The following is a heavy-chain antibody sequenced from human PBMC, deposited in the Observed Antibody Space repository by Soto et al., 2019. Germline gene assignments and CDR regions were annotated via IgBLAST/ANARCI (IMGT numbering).Heavy chain of an antibody. CDR3: ARPLRPYRGSDYGAFDI. D-gene: IGHD1-26*01. CDR1: GFSLSNARLG. CDR2: IFSNEEK. J-gene: IGHJ3*02. V-gene: IGHV2-26*01. Sequence: QVTLKESGPVLVKPTETLTLTCTVSGFSLSNARLGVSWIRQPPVKALEWLAHIFSNEEKSYRTSLKSRLTISKDTSKSQVVLTMTNKDPVDTATYYCARPLRPYRGSDYGAFDIWGQGTMVTVSS.